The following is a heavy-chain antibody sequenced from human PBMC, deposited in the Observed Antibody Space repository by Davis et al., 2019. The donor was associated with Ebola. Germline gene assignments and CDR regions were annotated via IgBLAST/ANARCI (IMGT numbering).Heavy chain of an antibody. CDR2: IYLIGSYI. CDR1: GYNINKYW. V-gene: IGHV5-10-1*01. Sequence: GESLKISCKGSGYNINKYWITWVRQMPGKGLEWMGRIYLIGSYINYSPSFQGHITISADRSISTAYLQWSSLKASDSAIYYCARHRYSTSANDAFDVWGQGTLVTVSP. J-gene: IGHJ3*01. D-gene: IGHD5-12*01. CDR3: ARHRYSTSANDAFDV.